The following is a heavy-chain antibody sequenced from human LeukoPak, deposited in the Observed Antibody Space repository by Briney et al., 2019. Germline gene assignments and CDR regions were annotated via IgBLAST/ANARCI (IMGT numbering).Heavy chain of an antibody. J-gene: IGHJ6*03. CDR1: GFTFSSYA. V-gene: IGHV3-23*01. CDR2: ISGSGDST. CDR3: AKDKDGSGGYYYYMDV. Sequence: GGSLRLSCAASGFTFSSYAMGWVRQAPGKGLEWVSAISGSGDSTYYADSVKGRFTISRDNSKNTLYLQMNSLRAEDTAVYYCAKDKDGSGGYYYYMDVWGKGTTVTVSS. D-gene: IGHD3-10*01.